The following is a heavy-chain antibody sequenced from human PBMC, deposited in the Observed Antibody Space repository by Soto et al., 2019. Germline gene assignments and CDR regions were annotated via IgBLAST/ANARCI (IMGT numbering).Heavy chain of an antibody. D-gene: IGHD3-16*02. J-gene: IGHJ3*02. CDR1: GYTFTGYY. Sequence: ASVKVSCKASGYTFTGYYMHWVRQAPGQGLEWMGWINPNSGGTNYAQKLQGRVTMTTDTSTSTAYMELRSLRSDGTAVYYCARTKTYYDYIWGSYRPDAFDIWGQGTMVTVSS. V-gene: IGHV1-2*02. CDR3: ARTKTYYDYIWGSYRPDAFDI. CDR2: INPNSGGT.